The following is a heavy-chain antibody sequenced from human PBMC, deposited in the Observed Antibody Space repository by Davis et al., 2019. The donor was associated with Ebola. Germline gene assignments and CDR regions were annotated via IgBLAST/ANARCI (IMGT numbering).Heavy chain of an antibody. CDR3: ARDLYSSSWLNY. J-gene: IGHJ4*02. CDR2: FDPEHGGA. V-gene: IGHV1-24*01. D-gene: IGHD6-13*01. Sequence: ASVKVSCKVSGYTLVELSMHWVRQTPGKGLEWMGVFDPEHGGAIFAQKFQGRVILTEDTSTGTAYMELSSLRSEDTAVYYCARDLYSSSWLNYWGQGTLVTVSS. CDR1: GYTLVELS.